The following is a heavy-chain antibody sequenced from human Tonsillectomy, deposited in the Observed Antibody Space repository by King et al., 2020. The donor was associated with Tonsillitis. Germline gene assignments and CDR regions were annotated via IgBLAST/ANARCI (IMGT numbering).Heavy chain of an antibody. D-gene: IGHD3-22*01. CDR3: VREVADDSPYYNIRGISP. CDR1: GDSISSSNW. V-gene: IGHV4-4*02. Sequence: QLQESGPGLVKPSGTLSLTCTVSGDSISSSNWWSWVRQPPGKGLEWIGEIYHSGITNYNPSLKSRVSKSVDRSKNQFSLKMNSVTAADAAVYYCVREVADDSPYYNIRGISPWGQGTLVTVSS. CDR2: IYHSGIT. J-gene: IGHJ5*02.